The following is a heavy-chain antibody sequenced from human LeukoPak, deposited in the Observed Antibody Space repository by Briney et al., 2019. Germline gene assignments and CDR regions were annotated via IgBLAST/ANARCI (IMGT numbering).Heavy chain of an antibody. V-gene: IGHV1-24*01. CDR2: FDPEDGET. CDR1: GYTLTELS. Sequence: ASVKVSCKVSGYTLTELSMHWVRQAPGKGLEWMGGFDPEDGETIYAQKFQGRVTMTEDTSTDTAYMELSSLRSEDTAVYYCATLSLKHGASDIWGQGTMVTVSS. CDR3: ATLSLKHGASDI. J-gene: IGHJ3*02.